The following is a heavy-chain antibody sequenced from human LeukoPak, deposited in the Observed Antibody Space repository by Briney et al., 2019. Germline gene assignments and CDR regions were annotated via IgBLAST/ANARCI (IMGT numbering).Heavy chain of an antibody. CDR3: AKVDWYLDL. Sequence: GGSLRLSCAASGFTFSSYAMHWVRQAPGKGLEYVSAISSNGGSTYYANSVKGRFTISRDNSKNTLYLQMGSLRAEDTAVYYCAKVDWYLDLWGHGTLITVSS. V-gene: IGHV3-64*01. CDR2: ISSNGGST. J-gene: IGHJ2*01. CDR1: GFTFSSYA.